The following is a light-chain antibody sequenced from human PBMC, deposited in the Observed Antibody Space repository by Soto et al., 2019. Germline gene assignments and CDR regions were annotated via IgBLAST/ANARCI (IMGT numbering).Light chain of an antibody. CDR2: NAS. J-gene: IGKJ1*01. V-gene: IGKV1-5*01. CDR1: RNIERW. Sequence: DIQMTQSPSTLSASVGDRVTITCRASRNIERWLAWYQQKPGKPPKLLILNASTLGSGVPSRFSGSGSGTEFTLTISGLQPDDFATYYCQHCDTSWPVGQGTKVELK. CDR3: QHCDTSWP.